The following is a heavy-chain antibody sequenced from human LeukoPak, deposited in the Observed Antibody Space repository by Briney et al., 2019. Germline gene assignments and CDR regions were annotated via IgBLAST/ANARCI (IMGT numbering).Heavy chain of an antibody. CDR1: GFTFSSYW. CDR3: ARDDCSSISCYHNWFDP. Sequence: GGSLRLSCAASGFTFSSYWMSWVRQAPGKGLEWVANIKQDGSEKYYVDSVKGRFAISRDNAKNSLYLQMNSLRAEDTAVYYCARDDCSSISCYHNWFDPWGRGTLVTVSS. D-gene: IGHD2-2*01. J-gene: IGHJ5*02. V-gene: IGHV3-7*01. CDR2: IKQDGSEK.